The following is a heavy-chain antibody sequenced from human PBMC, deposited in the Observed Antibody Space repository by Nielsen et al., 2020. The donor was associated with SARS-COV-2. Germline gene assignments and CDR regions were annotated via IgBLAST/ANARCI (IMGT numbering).Heavy chain of an antibody. CDR3: TTDPAPRCFGY. V-gene: IGHV3-15*01. Sequence: GESLKISCVVSGFTFSNAWMSWVRQAPGKGLEWVGRIKSRPDGGTTDFAAPVKDRFTISRDDSKHTLYLQMNSLKTGDTAFYYCTTDPAPRCFGYWGQGTHVTVSS. CDR2: IKSRPDGGTT. J-gene: IGHJ4*02. CDR1: GFTFSNAW. D-gene: IGHD2-8*01.